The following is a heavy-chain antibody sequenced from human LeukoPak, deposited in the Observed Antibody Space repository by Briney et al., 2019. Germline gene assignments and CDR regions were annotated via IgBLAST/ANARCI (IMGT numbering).Heavy chain of an antibody. CDR1: GGSFSGYY. Sequence: PSETLSLTCAVYGGSFSGYYWSWIRQPPGKGLEWIGEINHSGSTNYNPSLKSRVTISVDTSKNQFSLKLSSVTAADTAVYYCARVKKGLGTSFDYWGQGTLVTVSS. V-gene: IGHV4-34*01. CDR2: INHSGST. D-gene: IGHD2-2*01. J-gene: IGHJ4*02. CDR3: ARVKKGLGTSFDY.